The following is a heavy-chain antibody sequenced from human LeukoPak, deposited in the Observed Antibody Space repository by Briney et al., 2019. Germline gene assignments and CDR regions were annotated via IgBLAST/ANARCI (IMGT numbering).Heavy chain of an antibody. D-gene: IGHD3-10*01. CDR1: GFPVSSNY. J-gene: IGHJ4*02. Sequence: GGSLRLSCAASGFPVSSNYMGWVRQAPGKGLEWVSVIYSGGSTYYADSVKGRFTISRDNSRKTLYLQMSSLRAEDTAVYYCTITEYGSGSYADYWGQGTLVTVSS. CDR3: TITEYGSGSYADY. CDR2: IYSGGST. V-gene: IGHV3-53*01.